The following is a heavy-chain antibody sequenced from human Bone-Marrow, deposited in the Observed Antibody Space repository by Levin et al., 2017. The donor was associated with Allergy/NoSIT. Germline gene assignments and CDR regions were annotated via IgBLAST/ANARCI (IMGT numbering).Heavy chain of an antibody. D-gene: IGHD6-6*01. CDR1: GFTFDTYV. V-gene: IGHV3-30*03. CDR2: ISHDGSNR. J-gene: IGHJ4*02. Sequence: GGSLRLSCATSGFTFDTYVMHWVRQAPGKGLEWVAVISHDGSNRYYANSVKGRFTISRDNSKNTLYLEMKSLRAEDTAVYFCARGRPKSASTWYYFDYWGQGTLVTVSS. CDR3: ARGRPKSASTWYYFDY.